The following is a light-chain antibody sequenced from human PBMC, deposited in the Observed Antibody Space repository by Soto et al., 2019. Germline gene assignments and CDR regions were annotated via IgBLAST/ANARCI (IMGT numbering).Light chain of an antibody. CDR1: QSISSW. J-gene: IGKJ1*01. Sequence: DIQMTQSPSTLSASVGDRVTIPCRSSQSISSWLAWYQQKPGKAPKVLIYDASSLESGVPSRFSGSGSGTEFSLTISSLQPDDFATYYCQQYNNYLTFGQGTKVDIK. V-gene: IGKV1-5*01. CDR2: DAS. CDR3: QQYNNYLT.